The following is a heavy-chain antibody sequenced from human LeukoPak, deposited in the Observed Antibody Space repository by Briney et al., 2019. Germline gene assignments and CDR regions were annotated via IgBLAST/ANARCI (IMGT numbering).Heavy chain of an antibody. CDR1: GFTVDSNY. Sequence: GGSLRLSCAASGFTVDSNYLSWVRQAPGKGLEWVSIISGSGDNTYYADSMKGRFTISRDNSKNTLYLQMNSLRAEDTAVYYCAKAHSSSWYYFDCWGQGTLVTVSS. CDR2: ISGSGDNT. V-gene: IGHV3-23*01. D-gene: IGHD6-13*01. J-gene: IGHJ4*02. CDR3: AKAHSSSWYYFDC.